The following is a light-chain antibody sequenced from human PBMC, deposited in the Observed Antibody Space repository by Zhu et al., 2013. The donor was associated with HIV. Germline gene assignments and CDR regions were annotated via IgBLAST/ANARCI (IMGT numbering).Light chain of an antibody. Sequence: IVMTQSPATLSVSPGEGATLSCRASQSVNSNLAWYQQKPGQAPRLLIYGASTRATGIPARFSGGGSGTEFTLTISSLQSEDYAVYYCQQYNKWPVLTFGGGTKVEMK. CDR3: QQYNKWPVLT. CDR2: GAS. CDR1: QSVNSN. V-gene: IGKV3-15*01. J-gene: IGKJ4*01.